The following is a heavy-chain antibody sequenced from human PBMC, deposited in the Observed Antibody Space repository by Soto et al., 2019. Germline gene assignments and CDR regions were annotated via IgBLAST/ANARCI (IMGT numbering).Heavy chain of an antibody. J-gene: IGHJ4*02. V-gene: IGHV2-5*02. CDR2: IYWDDDK. Sequence: SGPTLVNPTQTLTLTCTFSGFSLTTSGVGVGWIRQPPRKALEWLAVIYWDDDKRYSPSLKSRLTISKDTSKNHVVLTMTNMDPVDTATYYCAHRLEGYVSGWSQVCFDCWGQGALVTVSS. D-gene: IGHD6-19*01. CDR1: GFSLTTSGVG. CDR3: AHRLEGYVSGWSQVCFDC.